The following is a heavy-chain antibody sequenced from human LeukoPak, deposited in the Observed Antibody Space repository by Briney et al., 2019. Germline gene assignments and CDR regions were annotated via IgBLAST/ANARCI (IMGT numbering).Heavy chain of an antibody. V-gene: IGHV4-59*05. CDR1: GGSIRSYY. CDR2: IYYSGST. D-gene: IGHD5-18*01. Sequence: SETLSLTCTVSGGSIRSYYWSWIRQPPGKGLEWIGSIYYSGSTYYNPSLKSRVTISVDTSKNQFSLKLSSVTAADTSVYYCARHLGYSFYYFDYWGQGTLVTVSS. J-gene: IGHJ4*02. CDR3: ARHLGYSFYYFDY.